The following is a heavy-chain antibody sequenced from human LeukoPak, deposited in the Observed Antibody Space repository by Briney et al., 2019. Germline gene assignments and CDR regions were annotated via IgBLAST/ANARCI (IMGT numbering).Heavy chain of an antibody. CDR1: GGSISSYY. V-gene: IGHV4-59*01. J-gene: IGHJ4*02. CDR3: ARGTGDQYSGYEYYFDY. D-gene: IGHD5-12*01. CDR2: IYYSGST. Sequence: SETLSLTCTVSGGSISSYYWSWIRQPPGKGLEWIGYIYYSGSTNYNPSLKSRVTISVDTSKNQFSLKLSSVTAADTAVYYCARGTGDQYSGYEYYFDYWGQGTLVTVSS.